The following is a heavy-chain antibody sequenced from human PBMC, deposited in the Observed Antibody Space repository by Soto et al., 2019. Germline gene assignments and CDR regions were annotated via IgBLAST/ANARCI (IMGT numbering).Heavy chain of an antibody. J-gene: IGHJ6*03. D-gene: IGHD1-26*01. V-gene: IGHV4-31*03. CDR1: GGSISSGGYY. CDR2: IYYSGST. CDR3: AXXXLRSXXAXXTFXXMDV. Sequence: SETLSLTCTVSGGSISSGGYYWSWIRQHPGKGLEWIGYIYYSGSTYYNPSLKSRVTISVDTSKNQFSLKLSSVTAADTAVYYCAXXXLRSXXAXXTFXXMDVWGKGTXXTVXS.